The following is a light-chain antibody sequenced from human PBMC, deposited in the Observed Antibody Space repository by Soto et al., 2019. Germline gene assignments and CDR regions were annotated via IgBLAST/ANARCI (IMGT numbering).Light chain of an antibody. CDR1: QDVDNNF. Sequence: EIVLTQSPGTLSLSPGEGATLSCRASQDVDNNFLAWYQQRPGQAPRLLIYASSRRATGIPDRFSGSGSGTDFTLTICRVGPEDIAVYFCHQYYSSITFGGGTKVEVK. V-gene: IGKV3-20*01. CDR3: HQYYSSIT. CDR2: ASS. J-gene: IGKJ4*01.